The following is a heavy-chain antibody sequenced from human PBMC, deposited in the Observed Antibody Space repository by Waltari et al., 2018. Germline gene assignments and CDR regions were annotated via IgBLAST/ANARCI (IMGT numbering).Heavy chain of an antibody. D-gene: IGHD6-13*01. Sequence: SGAEVKKPGSSVKVSCKASGGTFSSYAISWVRQAPGQGLEWMGGIIPILGIANYAQKFQGRVTITADESTSTAYMELSSLRSEDTAVYYCARNTGSYSTPGDYWGQGTLVTVSS. CDR3: ARNTGSYSTPGDY. J-gene: IGHJ4*02. V-gene: IGHV1-69*01. CDR1: GGTFSSYA. CDR2: IIPILGIA.